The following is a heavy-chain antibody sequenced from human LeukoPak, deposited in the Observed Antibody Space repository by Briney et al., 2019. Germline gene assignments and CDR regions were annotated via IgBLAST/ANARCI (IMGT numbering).Heavy chain of an antibody. CDR3: ARLRYYYDSSGYGPPLYYFDY. CDR2: INHSGST. J-gene: IGHJ4*02. CDR1: GGSISSYY. D-gene: IGHD3-22*01. V-gene: IGHV4-34*01. Sequence: SETLSLTCTVSGGSISSYYRSWIRQPPGKGLEWIGEINHSGSTNYNPSLKSRVTISVDTSKNQFSLKLSSVTAADTAVYYCARLRYYYDSSGYGPPLYYFDYWGQGTLVTISS.